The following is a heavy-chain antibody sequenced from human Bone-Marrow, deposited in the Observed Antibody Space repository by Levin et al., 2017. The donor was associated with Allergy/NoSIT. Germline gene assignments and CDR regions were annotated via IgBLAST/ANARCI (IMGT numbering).Heavy chain of an antibody. J-gene: IGHJ4*02. CDR1: GGTFSSYA. CDR3: ARRGAYCGGDCYSRNDY. D-gene: IGHD2-21*02. Sequence: SVKVSCKASGGTFSSYAISWVRQAPGQGLEWMGGIIPIFGTANYAQKFQGRVTITADESTSTAYMELSSLRSEDTAVYYCARRGAYCGGDCYSRNDYWGQGTLVTVSS. CDR2: IIPIFGTA. V-gene: IGHV1-69*13.